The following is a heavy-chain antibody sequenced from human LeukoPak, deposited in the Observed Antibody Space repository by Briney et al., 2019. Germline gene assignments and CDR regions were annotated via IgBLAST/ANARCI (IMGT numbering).Heavy chain of an antibody. V-gene: IGHV3-74*03. CDR1: GFSFSTTW. D-gene: IGHD2/OR15-2a*01. CDR3: ARDWFHAIDY. J-gene: IGHJ4*02. CDR2: ITSDGTST. Sequence: GGSLRLSRAASGFSFSTTWMHWVRQPPGQGLVWVARITSDGTSTSYAESVEGRFTISRDNAKNTLYLQMSSLRAEDTALYYCARDWFHAIDYWGQGTLVTVS.